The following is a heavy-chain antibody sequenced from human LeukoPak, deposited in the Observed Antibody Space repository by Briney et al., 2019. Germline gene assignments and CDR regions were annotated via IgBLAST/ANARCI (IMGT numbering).Heavy chain of an antibody. Sequence: YYWSWIRQPPGKGLEWIGEINHSGSTYYNPSLKSRVTISVDRSKNQFSLKLSSVTAADTAVYYCARLVVVTAIPGWYFDLWGRGTLVTVSS. CDR3: ARLVVVTAIPGWYFDL. CDR1: YY. V-gene: IGHV4-34*01. J-gene: IGHJ2*01. D-gene: IGHD2-21*02. CDR2: INHSGST.